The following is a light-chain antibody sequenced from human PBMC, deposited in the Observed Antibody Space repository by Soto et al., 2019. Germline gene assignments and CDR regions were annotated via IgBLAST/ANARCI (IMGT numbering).Light chain of an antibody. CDR1: NIESKS. CDR3: QVWDISSDQYL. Sequence: SYELTQPPSVSVAPGQAARITCGGNNIESKSVHWYQQRPGQAPVLVLYDDGNRPPGIPERLSGSNSGSTATLTISSVEASDEADYFCQVWDISSDQYLFGPGTKVTGL. V-gene: IGLV3-21*02. CDR2: DDG. J-gene: IGLJ1*01.